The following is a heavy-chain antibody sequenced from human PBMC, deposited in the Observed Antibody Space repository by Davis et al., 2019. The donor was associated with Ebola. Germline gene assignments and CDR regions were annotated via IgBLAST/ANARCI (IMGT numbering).Heavy chain of an antibody. D-gene: IGHD1-26*01. Sequence: GESLKISCAASGFPFTTYTMNWVRQAPGKGLEWVSAISNNGVRAYYADSVNGRFTISRDNSKKILYLQLNSLRVEDTAQYYCAMRAVGAAGYYQFYYGLDVWGRGTTVTVSS. CDR1: GFPFTTYT. J-gene: IGHJ6*02. CDR2: ISNNGVRA. V-gene: IGHV3-23*01. CDR3: AMRAVGAAGYYQFYYGLDV.